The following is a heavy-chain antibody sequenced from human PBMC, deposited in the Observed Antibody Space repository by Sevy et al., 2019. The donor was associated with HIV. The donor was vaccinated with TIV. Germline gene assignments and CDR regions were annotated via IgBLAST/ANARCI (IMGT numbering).Heavy chain of an antibody. Sequence: GESLKISCKGSGYSFPTYWIGWVRQMPGKGLEWVGIIYPGDSDTRYRPSFQGQVTISAEKSLSTAYLQWGSLKASVTAMFYCARTVRELFGLDAFNIWAQGTRVTVS. D-gene: IGHD3-10*01. V-gene: IGHV5-51*01. CDR3: ARTVRELFGLDAFNI. CDR2: IYPGDSDT. J-gene: IGHJ3*02. CDR1: GYSFPTYW.